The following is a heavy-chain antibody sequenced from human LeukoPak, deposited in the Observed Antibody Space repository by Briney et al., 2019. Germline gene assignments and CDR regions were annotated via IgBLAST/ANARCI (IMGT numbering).Heavy chain of an antibody. Sequence: GASVKVSCKVSGYTLTELSMYWVRQAPGNGLEWMGVFDPEDGETIYAQKFQGRVTVTEDTSTDTAYMELSSLRSEDTAVYYCATNRRSDSNSWSGPAYWGQGTLVTVSS. CDR1: GYTLTELS. CDR3: ATNRRSDSNSWSGPAY. V-gene: IGHV1-24*01. CDR2: FDPEDGET. D-gene: IGHD6-13*01. J-gene: IGHJ4*02.